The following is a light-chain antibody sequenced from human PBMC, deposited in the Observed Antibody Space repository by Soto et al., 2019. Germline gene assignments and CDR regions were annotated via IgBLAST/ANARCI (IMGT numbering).Light chain of an antibody. CDR3: QLRTYWQVT. Sequence: EIGWTQSPGTLSLSPGERATLSCRASQIVTYSYLAWYQQKPGQAPRLLIYGASSRATGIPARFSGSGSGTDFTLTISSLEPEDFAVYYCQLRTYWQVTFGQGTRLEIK. V-gene: IGKV3D-20*02. J-gene: IGKJ5*01. CDR1: QIVTYSY. CDR2: GAS.